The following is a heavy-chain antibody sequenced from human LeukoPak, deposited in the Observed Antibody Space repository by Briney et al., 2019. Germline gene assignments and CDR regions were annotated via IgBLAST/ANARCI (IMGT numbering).Heavy chain of an antibody. Sequence: SQTLSLTCAISGDSVSSNSVTWNWIRQSPSRGLEWLGRTYYRSTWYNDYAVSVRGRITVNPDTSKNQFSLHLNSVTPEGTAVYYCARRLTQYDCFDPWGQGILVTVSS. V-gene: IGHV6-1*01. CDR1: GDSVSSNSVT. J-gene: IGHJ5*02. CDR2: TYYRSTWYN. CDR3: ARRLTQYDCFDP. D-gene: IGHD2-2*01.